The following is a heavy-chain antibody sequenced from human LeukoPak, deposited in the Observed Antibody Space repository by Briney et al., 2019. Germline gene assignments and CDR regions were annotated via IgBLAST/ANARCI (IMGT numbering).Heavy chain of an antibody. D-gene: IGHD6-13*01. J-gene: IGHJ3*02. Sequence: GGSLRPSCAASGFTFSTCAMSWVRQAPGKGLEWVSAINSGGSTYYADSLKGRFTISKDNSKNTLYLQMNSLRADDTAVYYCAKDWPSEWQQLPDYDAFDIWGQGTMVTVSS. CDR1: GFTFSTCA. V-gene: IGHV3-23*01. CDR3: AKDWPSEWQQLPDYDAFDI. CDR2: INSGGST.